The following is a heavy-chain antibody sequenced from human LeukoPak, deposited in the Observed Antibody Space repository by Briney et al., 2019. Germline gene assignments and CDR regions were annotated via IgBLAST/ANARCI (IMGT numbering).Heavy chain of an antibody. J-gene: IGHJ4*02. D-gene: IGHD1-7*01. V-gene: IGHV1-58*02. CDR2: IVVGSGNT. CDR3: AAERNWNYGSGYDY. CDR1: GFTFTSSA. Sequence: SVKVSCKASGFTFTSSAMQWVRQARGQRLEWIGWIVVGSGNTNYAQKFQERVTITRDMSTSTAYMELSSLRSEDTAVYYCAAERNWNYGSGYDYWGQGTLVTVSS.